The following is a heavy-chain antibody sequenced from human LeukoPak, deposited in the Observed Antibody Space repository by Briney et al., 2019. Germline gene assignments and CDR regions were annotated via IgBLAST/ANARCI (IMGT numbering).Heavy chain of an antibody. CDR2: IYYSGST. CDR1: GGSISIHY. D-gene: IGHD4-23*01. CDR3: ERDLGNNRRSDP. Sequence: SETLSLTCTVSGGSISIHYWSWIRQPPGKGLEWIGYIYYSGSTNYNPSLKSRVTISVDTSKNQFSLKLSSVPAADTAVYYCERDLGNNRRSDPWGQGTLVTASS. V-gene: IGHV4-59*11. J-gene: IGHJ5*02.